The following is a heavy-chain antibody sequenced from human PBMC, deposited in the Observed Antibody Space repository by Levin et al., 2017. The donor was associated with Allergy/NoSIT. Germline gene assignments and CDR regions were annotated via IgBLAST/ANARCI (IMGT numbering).Heavy chain of an antibody. Sequence: GGSLRLSCAASGFTFSDYYMSWIRQAPGKGLEWVSYISTSSSYTNYADSVKGRFTISRDNAKNSLYLQMNSLRAEDTAVYHCARVNTYHWYFDLWGRGTLVTVSS. J-gene: IGHJ2*01. D-gene: IGHD2-2*02. CDR3: ARVNTYHWYFDL. V-gene: IGHV3-11*05. CDR1: GFTFSDYY. CDR2: ISTSSSYT.